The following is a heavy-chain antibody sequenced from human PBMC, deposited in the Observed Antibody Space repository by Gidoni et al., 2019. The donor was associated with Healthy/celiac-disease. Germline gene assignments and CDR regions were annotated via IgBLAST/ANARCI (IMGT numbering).Heavy chain of an antibody. CDR1: GYSFTSYW. Sequence: EVQLVQSGAEVKKPGESLRISCKGPGYSFTSYWISWVRQMPGKGLEWMGRIDPSDSYTNYSPSFQGHVTISADKSISTAYLQWSSLKASDTAMYYCAFTHGQWPNPFDYWGQGTLVTVSS. CDR2: IDPSDSYT. J-gene: IGHJ4*02. CDR3: AFTHGQWPNPFDY. V-gene: IGHV5-10-1*01. D-gene: IGHD6-19*01.